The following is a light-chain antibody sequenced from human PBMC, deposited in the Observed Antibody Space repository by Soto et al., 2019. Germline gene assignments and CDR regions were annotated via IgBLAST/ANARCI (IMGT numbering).Light chain of an antibody. J-gene: IGLJ1*01. CDR2: DVN. CDR3: VSFAGGTYV. Sequence: QSALTQPPSASGSPGQSVTISCTGTSSDVGAYIFVSWYQQHPGKAPKPMVYDVNRRPPGVPDRFFGSKSGNTASLTVSGLHAEDEADYYCVSFAGGTYVFGTGTKLTVL. V-gene: IGLV2-8*01. CDR1: SSDVGAYIF.